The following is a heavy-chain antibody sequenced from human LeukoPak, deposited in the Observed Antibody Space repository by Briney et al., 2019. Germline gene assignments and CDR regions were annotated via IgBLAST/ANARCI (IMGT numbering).Heavy chain of an antibody. D-gene: IGHD2-15*01. V-gene: IGHV3-23*01. J-gene: IGHJ4*02. Sequence: PGAFLSLSCASSGFNFSNYVISWGRQAPGKGLEWVSGNSGFGGSTYYADSVEGRFTISRDNSKNTLFLQLNSLRVEDTAVYYCAKDGRFGDFDHWGQGTLVTVSS. CDR2: NSGFGGST. CDR3: AKDGRFGDFDH. CDR1: GFNFSNYV.